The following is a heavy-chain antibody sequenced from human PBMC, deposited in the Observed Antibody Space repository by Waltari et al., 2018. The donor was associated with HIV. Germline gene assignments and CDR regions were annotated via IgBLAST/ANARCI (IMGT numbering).Heavy chain of an antibody. V-gene: IGHV3-30*02. CDR3: AKEGATLTTSAYFYYYGMDV. J-gene: IGHJ6*02. CDR2: MRYDGTNK. D-gene: IGHD4-4*01. Sequence: QVQLVESGGGVVQPGGSLRLSCAASGSTFTGYDIPWVRPAPGKGLEWVAFMRYDGTNKYYADSVKGRFTISRDNSKNSLYLQMNSLRAEDTALYYCAKEGATLTTSAYFYYYGMDVWGQGTTVTVSS. CDR1: GSTFTGYD.